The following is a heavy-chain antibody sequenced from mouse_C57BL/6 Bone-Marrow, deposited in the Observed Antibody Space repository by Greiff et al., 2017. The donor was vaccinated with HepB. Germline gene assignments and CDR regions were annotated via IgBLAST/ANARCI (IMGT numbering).Heavy chain of an antibody. CDR3: ARHGCYGSSYYFYY. V-gene: IGHV5-6*01. Sequence: EVQVVESGGDLVKPGGSLKLSCAASGFTFSSYGMSWVRQTPDKRLEWVATISSGGSYTYYPDSVKGRFTISRDNAKSTLYLQRSSLKSEDTAMYYCARHGCYGSSYYFYYWGQGTTLTVSS. CDR1: GFTFSSYG. CDR2: ISSGGSYT. D-gene: IGHD1-1*01. J-gene: IGHJ2*01.